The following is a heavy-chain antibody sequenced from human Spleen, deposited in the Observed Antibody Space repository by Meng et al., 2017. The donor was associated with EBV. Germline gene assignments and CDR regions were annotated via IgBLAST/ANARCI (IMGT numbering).Heavy chain of an antibody. CDR1: IYPFTGYY. V-gene: IGHV1-8*02. D-gene: IGHD4-23*01. CDR3: STYGGTDFDY. CDR2: LHPNSGNT. J-gene: IGHJ4*02. Sequence: LVQSCAVVQRPGASRTVYRTPAIYPFTGYYTHSVRQAPAQGLEWMGWLHPNSGNTGSAQKFQGSGTITRNTSISTAYMELSSLKSEDTAVYYCSTYGGTDFDYWGLGTLFTVSS.